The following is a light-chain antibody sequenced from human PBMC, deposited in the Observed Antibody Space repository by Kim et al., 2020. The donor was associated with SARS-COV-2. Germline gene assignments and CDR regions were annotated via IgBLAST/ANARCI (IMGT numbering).Light chain of an antibody. Sequence: GTRVPISCSGSSSNLGSNTVNWYQPLPGTAPKLLIYSNNQRPSGVPDRFSGSKSGTSASLAISGLQSEDEADYYCAAWDDSLNGLFGGGTQLTVL. CDR1: SSNLGSNT. J-gene: IGLJ2*01. CDR2: SNN. V-gene: IGLV1-44*01. CDR3: AAWDDSLNGL.